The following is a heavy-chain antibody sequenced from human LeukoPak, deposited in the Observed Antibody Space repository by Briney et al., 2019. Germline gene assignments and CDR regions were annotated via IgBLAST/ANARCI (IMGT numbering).Heavy chain of an antibody. CDR1: GFTFSNSW. Sequence: GGSLRLSCAASGFTFSNSWMHWVRQAPGKGLVWVSRINSDGSSTSYADSVQGRFTISRDNAKNTLYLQMNSLRAEDSAVYYCAKDRGSGWTGGDYWGQGTLVTVSS. J-gene: IGHJ4*02. CDR3: AKDRGSGWTGGDY. CDR2: INSDGSST. D-gene: IGHD6-19*01. V-gene: IGHV3-74*01.